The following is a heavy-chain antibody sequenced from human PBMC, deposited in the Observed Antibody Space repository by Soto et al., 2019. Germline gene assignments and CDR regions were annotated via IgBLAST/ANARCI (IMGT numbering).Heavy chain of an antibody. CDR3: ATGSFTSTGGRIGYHYNAMDV. CDR1: GGTFSSHS. D-gene: IGHD1-1*01. J-gene: IGHJ6*02. Sequence: SVKVSCKSSGGTFSSHSINWVRQAPGQGLEWMGGIIPIFGPANFAKKFQGRVTITADESTTTAYMELSSLTSEDTAVYYCATGSFTSTGGRIGYHYNAMDVWGQGTTVTSP. CDR2: IIPIFGPA. V-gene: IGHV1-69*13.